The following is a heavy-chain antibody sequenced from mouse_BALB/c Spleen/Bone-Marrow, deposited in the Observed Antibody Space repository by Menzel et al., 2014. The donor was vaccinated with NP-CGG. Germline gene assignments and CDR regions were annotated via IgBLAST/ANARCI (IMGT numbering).Heavy chain of an antibody. Sequence: QVQLKQSGPELVKPGALVKISCEASGYTFTSYDINWVKQRPGQGLERIGWIYPGDGSTKYNEKFKGKATLTADKSSSTAYMQLSSLTSENSAVYFCARSGDSSGYGFAYWGQGTLVTVSA. CDR2: IYPGDGST. J-gene: IGHJ3*01. CDR3: ARSGDSSGYGFAY. V-gene: IGHV1S56*01. D-gene: IGHD3-2*01. CDR1: GYTFTSYD.